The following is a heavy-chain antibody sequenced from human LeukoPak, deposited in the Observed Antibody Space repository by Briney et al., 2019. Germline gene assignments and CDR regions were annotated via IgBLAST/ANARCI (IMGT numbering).Heavy chain of an antibody. D-gene: IGHD4/OR15-4a*01. J-gene: IGHJ4*02. Sequence: GGSLRLSCAASGFTFSSYWMSWVRQAPGKGLEWVANIKEDGSEEHYVDSMKGRLTISRDNAKNSLYLQMNSLRAEDTAVYYCARGRLCDYWGQGTLVTVSS. CDR1: GFTFSSYW. V-gene: IGHV3-7*01. CDR2: IKEDGSEE. CDR3: ARGRLCDY.